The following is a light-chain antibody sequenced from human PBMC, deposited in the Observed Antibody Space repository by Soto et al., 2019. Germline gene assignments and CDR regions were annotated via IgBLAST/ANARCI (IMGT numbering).Light chain of an antibody. CDR3: GTWDRNNWV. CDR1: SGHSSYI. V-gene: IGLV4-60*02. J-gene: IGLJ3*02. CDR2: LEGSGSY. Sequence: QLVLTQSSSASASLGSSVKLTCTLSSGHSSYIIAWHQQQPGKAPRYLMKLEGSGSYNKGSGVPDRFSGSSSGADRYLTISNLQYEDDADYSCGTWDRNNWVFGGGTKLTVL.